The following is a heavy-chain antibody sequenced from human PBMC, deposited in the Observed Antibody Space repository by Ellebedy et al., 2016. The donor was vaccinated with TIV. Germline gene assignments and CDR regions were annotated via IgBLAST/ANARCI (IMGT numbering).Heavy chain of an antibody. Sequence: PGGSLRLSCAASGFTVSSNYMSWVRQAPGKGLAWVSVIYSGGSTYYADSVKGRFTISRHNSKNTLYLQMNSLRAEDTAVYYCARESMVRGVIYLPRYFDLWGRGTLVTVSS. CDR2: IYSGGST. D-gene: IGHD3-10*01. J-gene: IGHJ2*01. V-gene: IGHV3-53*04. CDR1: GFTVSSNY. CDR3: ARESMVRGVIYLPRYFDL.